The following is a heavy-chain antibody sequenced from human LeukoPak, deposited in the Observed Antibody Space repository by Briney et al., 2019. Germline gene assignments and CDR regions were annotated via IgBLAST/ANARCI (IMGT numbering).Heavy chain of an antibody. Sequence: ASVKVSCKASGYTFSGYYMHWVRQAPGQGLEWMGWINPNSGGTNYAQKFQGRVTMTRNTSISTAYMELSSLRSEDTAVYYCARGPRDGDYLYYYYMDVWGKGTTVTVSS. CDR2: INPNSGGT. CDR3: ARGPRDGDYLYYYYMDV. D-gene: IGHD4-17*01. CDR1: GYTFSGYY. V-gene: IGHV1-2*02. J-gene: IGHJ6*03.